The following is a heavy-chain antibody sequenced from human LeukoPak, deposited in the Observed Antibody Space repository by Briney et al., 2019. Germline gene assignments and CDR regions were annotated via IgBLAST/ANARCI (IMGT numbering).Heavy chain of an antibody. J-gene: IGHJ4*02. CDR2: ISSSNSHI. Sequence: PGGSLRLSCAASGITFSIYDMNWVRQAPGKGLEWVSSISSSNSHIYYADSVKGRFTISRDNAKNSLYLQMNSLRAEDTAVYYCAGRSCSGGSCYYPDYWGQGTLVTVSS. CDR3: AGRSCSGGSCYYPDY. V-gene: IGHV3-21*01. D-gene: IGHD2-15*01. CDR1: GITFSIYD.